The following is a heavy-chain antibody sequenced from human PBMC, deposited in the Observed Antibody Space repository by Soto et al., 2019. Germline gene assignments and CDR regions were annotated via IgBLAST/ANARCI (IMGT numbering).Heavy chain of an antibody. V-gene: IGHV3-23*01. CDR2: ISSNGGRT. CDR1: GFTFSVYA. J-gene: IGHJ1*01. D-gene: IGHD1-7*01. Sequence: PGGSLRLSCAASGFTFSVYAMSWVRQAPGKGLEWVSAISSNGGRTFYADSLRCRFTISRDNSKSALYLQMNNLRAEDTAIYYCAKYSELPYEAYLQQWGQGTLVTVSS. CDR3: AKYSELPYEAYLQQ.